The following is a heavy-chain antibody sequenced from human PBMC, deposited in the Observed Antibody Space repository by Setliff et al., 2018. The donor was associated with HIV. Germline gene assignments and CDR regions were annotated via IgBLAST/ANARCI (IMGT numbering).Heavy chain of an antibody. Sequence: SETLSLTCTVSGGSISRCFWSWIRQPPGKGLEWIGYIYTKGATNYNPALQSRVPISLDTSRAQFSLRLSSVTAADTAVYYCARHSPNVGVRGDAFDIWGQGTVVTVS. V-gene: IGHV4-4*08. CDR3: ARHSPNVGVRGDAFDI. J-gene: IGHJ3*02. CDR2: IYTKGAT. D-gene: IGHD2-8*01. CDR1: GGSISRCF.